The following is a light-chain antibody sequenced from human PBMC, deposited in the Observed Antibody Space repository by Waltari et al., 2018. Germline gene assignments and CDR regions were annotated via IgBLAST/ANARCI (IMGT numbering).Light chain of an antibody. V-gene: IGLV1-47*01. J-gene: IGLJ2*01. CDR1: SPNIGSNF. Sequence: SVLTQPPSASGPPGQRATISRSGSSPNIGSNFVYCYQQFPGTAPKLLSFRNNQRPSGVPDRFSGSKSGSSASLAISGLRSDDEAHYYCASWDDILSGGIFGGGTEVTVL. CDR3: ASWDDILSGGI. CDR2: RNN.